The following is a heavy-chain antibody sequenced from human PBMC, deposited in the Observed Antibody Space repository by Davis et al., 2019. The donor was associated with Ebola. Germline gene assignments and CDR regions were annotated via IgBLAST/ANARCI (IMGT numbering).Heavy chain of an antibody. J-gene: IGHJ6*02. CDR2: ISYDGSNK. Sequence: GESLKISCAASGFTFSRYDMHWVRQAPGKGLEWVAVISYDGSNKYYADSVKGRFTISRDNSKNTLYLQMNSLRAEDTAVYYCAKSDRMDVWGQGTTVTVSS. CDR1: GFTFSRYD. CDR3: AKSDRMDV. V-gene: IGHV3-30*18.